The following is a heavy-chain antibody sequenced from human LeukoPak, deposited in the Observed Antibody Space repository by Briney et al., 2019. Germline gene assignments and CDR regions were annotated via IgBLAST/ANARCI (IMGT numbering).Heavy chain of an antibody. V-gene: IGHV1-2*02. D-gene: IGHD6-13*01. CDR2: INPNSGGT. CDR1: GYTFTGYY. Sequence: ASVKVSCKASGYTFTGYYMHWVQQAPGQGLEWVGWINPNSGGTNYAQKFQGRVTMTRDTSISTAYMELSRLRSDDTAVYYCARAPAWYLDYGMDVWGQGSTVTVSS. J-gene: IGHJ6*02. CDR3: ARAPAWYLDYGMDV.